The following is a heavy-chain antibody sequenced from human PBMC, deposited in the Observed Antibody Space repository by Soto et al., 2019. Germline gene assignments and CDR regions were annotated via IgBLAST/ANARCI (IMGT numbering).Heavy chain of an antibody. CDR1: GGSFSGYY. J-gene: IGHJ5*02. Sequence: ASETLSLTCAVYGGSFSGYYWSWIRQPPGKGLEWIGEINHSGSTNYNPSLKSRVTISVDTSKNQFSLKLSSVTAADTAVYYCARSYPPSRYCSGGSCYTTWGQGTLVTVSS. CDR3: ARSYPPSRYCSGGSCYTT. V-gene: IGHV4-34*01. CDR2: INHSGST. D-gene: IGHD2-15*01.